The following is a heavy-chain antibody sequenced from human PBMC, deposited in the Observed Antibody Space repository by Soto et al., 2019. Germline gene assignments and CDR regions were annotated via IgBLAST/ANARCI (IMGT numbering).Heavy chain of an antibody. CDR2: TYYRSRWYS. V-gene: IGHV6-1*01. J-gene: IGHJ4*02. Sequence: SETLSLTCAISGDSVSSTSAAWNWIRQSPSRGLEWLGRTYYRSRWYSDYGLSVESRVRINPDTSKNQFSLQLNSVTPEDTAVYYCSRDKDGTLSNFDSWGQGTLVTVSS. D-gene: IGHD1-1*01. CDR1: GDSVSSTSAA. CDR3: SRDKDGTLSNFDS.